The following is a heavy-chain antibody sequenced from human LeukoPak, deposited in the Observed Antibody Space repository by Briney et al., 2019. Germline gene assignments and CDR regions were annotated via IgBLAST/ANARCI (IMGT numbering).Heavy chain of an antibody. CDR2: ISGSGSTT. Sequence: PGGTLRLSCSASGFTFSTYGMSWVRQAPGKGLEWVISISGSGSTTFYADSVKGRFTISRDNSKTTLYMQMNSLRAEDTAVYYCAKDGRFGELLDAFDIWGQGTMVTVSS. J-gene: IGHJ3*02. V-gene: IGHV3-23*01. CDR3: AKDGRFGELLDAFDI. D-gene: IGHD3-10*01. CDR1: GFTFSTYG.